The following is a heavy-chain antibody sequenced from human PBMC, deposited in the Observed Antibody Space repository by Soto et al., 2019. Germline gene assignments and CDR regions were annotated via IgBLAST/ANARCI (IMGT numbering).Heavy chain of an antibody. CDR2: IYHSGVT. Sequence: SSETLSLTYGVSGGSITTSNWWRWGRQPHRKGLQWIGEIYHSGVTNYNPSLKSRLTISVDKSKNQFSLKLSSVTAADTAVYYCARDGRYSGSYYHGFDIWGQGTMVT. V-gene: IGHV4-4*02. D-gene: IGHD1-26*01. J-gene: IGHJ3*02. CDR1: GGSITTSNW. CDR3: ARDGRYSGSYYHGFDI.